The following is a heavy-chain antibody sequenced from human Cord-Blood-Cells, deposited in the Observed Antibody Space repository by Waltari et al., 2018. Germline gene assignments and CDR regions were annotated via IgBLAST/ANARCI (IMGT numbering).Heavy chain of an antibody. CDR1: GYTFTGYY. CDR2: INPNSGGT. Sequence: QVQLVQSGAEVKKPGASVTVSCKASGYTFTGYYLHWVRAAPGQGLEWMGWINPNSGGTNYAQKFQGRVTMTRDTSISTAYMELSRLRSDDTAVYYCARAGGDYYDSSGYYFDYWGQGTLVTISS. J-gene: IGHJ4*02. CDR3: ARAGGDYYDSSGYYFDY. D-gene: IGHD3-22*01. V-gene: IGHV1-2*02.